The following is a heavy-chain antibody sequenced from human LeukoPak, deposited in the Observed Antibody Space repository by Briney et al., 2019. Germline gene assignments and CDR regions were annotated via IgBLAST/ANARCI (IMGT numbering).Heavy chain of an antibody. CDR2: IIPMTSIA. Sequence: GASVKVSCKASGGTFTNYAISWVRQAPEQGLEWMGRIIPMTSIAKYAQKFQDRVTITADISTSTAYMELSSLISDDTAVYYCARERWLQVGYFDLWGRGTLVTVSS. CDR1: GGTFTNYA. J-gene: IGHJ2*01. V-gene: IGHV1-69*04. D-gene: IGHD5-24*01. CDR3: ARERWLQVGYFDL.